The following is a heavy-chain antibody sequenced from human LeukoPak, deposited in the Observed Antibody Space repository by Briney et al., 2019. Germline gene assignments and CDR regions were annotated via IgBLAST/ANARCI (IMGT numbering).Heavy chain of an antibody. J-gene: IGHJ4*02. CDR1: GFTFSSSS. Sequence: GGSLRLSCAASGFTFSSSSMNWVRQAPGKGLEWVSSIDTRGSGDYYADSVKGRFTISRDNARNSLYLQMNSLRAEDTAVYYCAREVAYYFDYWGQGTLVTVSS. CDR2: IDTRGSGD. V-gene: IGHV3-21*01. D-gene: IGHD5-12*01. CDR3: AREVAYYFDY.